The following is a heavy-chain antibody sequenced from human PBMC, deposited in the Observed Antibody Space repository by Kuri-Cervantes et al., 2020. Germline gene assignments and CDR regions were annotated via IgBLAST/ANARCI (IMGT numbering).Heavy chain of an antibody. CDR1: GFTVSSNY. CDR3: ARIGTGYKFRFDP. Sequence: GGSLRLSCAASGFTVSSNYMSWVRQAPGKGLEWVSAISGSGGSTYYADSVKGRFTISRDNSKNTLYLQMNSLRAEDTAVYYCARIGTGYKFRFDPWGQGTLVTVSS. D-gene: IGHD3-9*01. V-gene: IGHV3-23*01. CDR2: ISGSGGST. J-gene: IGHJ5*02.